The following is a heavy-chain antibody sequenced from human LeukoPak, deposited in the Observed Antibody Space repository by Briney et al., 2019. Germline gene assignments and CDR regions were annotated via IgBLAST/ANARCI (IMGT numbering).Heavy chain of an antibody. CDR3: ARDTVTTFGYYYGMDV. CDR1: GGSISSGDYY. J-gene: IGHJ6*02. Sequence: SETLSLTCTVSGGSISSGDYYWSWIRQPPGKGLEWIGYIYYSGSTYYNPSLKTRVTISVDTSKNQFSLKLSSVTAADTAVYYCARDTVTTFGYYYGMDVWGQEPTVTVSS. CDR2: IYYSGST. D-gene: IGHD4-17*01. V-gene: IGHV4-30-4*01.